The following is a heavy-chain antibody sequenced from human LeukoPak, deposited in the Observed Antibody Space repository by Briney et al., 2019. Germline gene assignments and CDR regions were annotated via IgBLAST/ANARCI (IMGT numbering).Heavy chain of an antibody. V-gene: IGHV4-39*01. Sequence: SETLSLTCTVSGGSISSSSYYWGWIRQPPGKGLEWIGSIYYSGSTYYNPSLKSRVTISVDTSKNQFSLKLSSVTAADTAVYYCLSGVSAIGYYNYGMDVWGQGTTVTVSS. CDR3: LSGVSAIGYYNYGMDV. D-gene: IGHD2-8*01. J-gene: IGHJ6*02. CDR2: IYYSGST. CDR1: GGSISSSSYY.